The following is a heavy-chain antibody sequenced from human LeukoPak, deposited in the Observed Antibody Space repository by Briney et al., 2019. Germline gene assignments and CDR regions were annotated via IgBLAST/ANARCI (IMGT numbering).Heavy chain of an antibody. CDR3: ARDRRDGYHLIDY. D-gene: IGHD5-24*01. CDR1: GGSISSGDYY. CDR2: IYYSGST. V-gene: IGHV4-30-4*01. J-gene: IGHJ4*02. Sequence: SQTLSLTCTVSGGSISSGDYYWSWIRQPPGKGLEWIGYIYYSGSTYYNPSLKSRVTISVDTSKNQFSLKLSSVTAADMAVYYCARDRRDGYHLIDYWGQGTLVTVSS.